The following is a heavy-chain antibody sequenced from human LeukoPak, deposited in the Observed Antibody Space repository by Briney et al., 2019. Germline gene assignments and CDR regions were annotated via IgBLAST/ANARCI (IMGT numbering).Heavy chain of an antibody. D-gene: IGHD4-23*01. CDR2: IWYDGSYK. V-gene: IGHV3-33*01. Sequence: GGSLRLSCAASGFTFSNYAMHWVRQPPGKGLEWVAIIWYDGSYKYYADSVKGRFTVSRDNSKNTLYLQVNSLIAEDTAVYYCARGNSDAFDIWGQGTMVTVSS. J-gene: IGHJ3*02. CDR1: GFTFSNYA. CDR3: ARGNSDAFDI.